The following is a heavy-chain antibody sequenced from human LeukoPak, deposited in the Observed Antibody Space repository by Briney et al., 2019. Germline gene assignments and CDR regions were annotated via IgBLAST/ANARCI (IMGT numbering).Heavy chain of an antibody. D-gene: IGHD1-26*01. CDR1: GYTFTNYW. CDR3: ASAVVGAHGAFDI. CDR2: IYPGDSDT. Sequence: GESLKISCQASGYTFTNYWIAWVRQMPGKGLEWVGVIYPGDSDTRYSPSFQGQVTISADKSISTAYLQWSSLKASDTAMYYCASAVVGAHGAFDIWGQGTMVTVSS. V-gene: IGHV5-51*01. J-gene: IGHJ3*02.